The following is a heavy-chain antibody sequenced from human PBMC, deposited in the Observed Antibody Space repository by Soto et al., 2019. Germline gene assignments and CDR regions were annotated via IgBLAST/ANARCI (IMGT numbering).Heavy chain of an antibody. CDR1: GGSISSYY. CDR3: ARHEGIVVVPAASGYGMDV. Sequence: QVQLQESGPGLVKPSETLSLTCTVSGGSISSYYWSWIRQPPGKGLEWIGYIYYSGSTNYNPSLKSRVTISVDTSKNQSSLKLSSVTAADTAVYYCARHEGIVVVPAASGYGMDVWGQGTTVTVSS. D-gene: IGHD2-2*01. J-gene: IGHJ6*02. CDR2: IYYSGST. V-gene: IGHV4-59*08.